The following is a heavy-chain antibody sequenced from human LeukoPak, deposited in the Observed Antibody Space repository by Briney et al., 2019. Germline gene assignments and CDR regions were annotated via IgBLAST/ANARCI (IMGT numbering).Heavy chain of an antibody. CDR2: IYSGGST. D-gene: IGHD2-2*01. J-gene: IGHJ4*02. V-gene: IGHV3-66*01. CDR3: ARGKRYCSSTSCYFDY. CDR1: GFTFSSYS. Sequence: GGSLRLSCAASGFTFSSYSMNWVRQAPGKGLEWVSVIYSGGSTYYADSVKGRFTISRDNSKNTLYLQMNSLRAEDTAVYYCARGKRYCSSTSCYFDYWGQGTLVTVSS.